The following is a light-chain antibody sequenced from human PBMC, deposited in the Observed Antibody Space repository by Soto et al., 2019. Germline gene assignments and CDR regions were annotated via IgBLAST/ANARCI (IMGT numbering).Light chain of an antibody. CDR3: MQALHTLST. Sequence: DFVMTQSPLSLPVTPGEPASISYRSSQSLLHSNGYDYLAWYLQKPGQSPQLLVYLGSNRASGVPARFSGSGSGADFTLKISRGEAGDVGVYSCMQALHTLSTFGQGTKVEIK. CDR1: QSLLHSNGYDY. J-gene: IGKJ1*01. V-gene: IGKV2-28*01. CDR2: LGS.